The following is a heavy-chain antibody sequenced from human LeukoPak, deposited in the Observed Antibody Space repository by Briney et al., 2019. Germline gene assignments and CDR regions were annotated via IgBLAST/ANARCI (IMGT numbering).Heavy chain of an antibody. V-gene: IGHV3-23*01. CDR3: AKDYLFGTRLPGGAFDI. D-gene: IGHD2-21*01. Sequence: GGSLRLSCAASGFTFSSYAMSWVRQALGKGLEWVSAISGSGGSTYYADSVKGRFTISRDNSKNTLYLQMNSLRAEDTAVYYCAKDYLFGTRLPGGAFDIWGQGTMVTVSS. CDR2: ISGSGGST. J-gene: IGHJ3*02. CDR1: GFTFSSYA.